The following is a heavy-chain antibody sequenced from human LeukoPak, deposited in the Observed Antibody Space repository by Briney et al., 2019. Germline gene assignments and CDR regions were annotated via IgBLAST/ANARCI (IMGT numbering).Heavy chain of an antibody. Sequence: GGSLRLSCAASGFTFSNAWMSWVRQAPGKGPEWVGRIKSKTDGGTTDYAASVKGRFTISRDDSKNTLYLQMNSLKTEDTAVYYCTTFQLLRGSDYWGQGTLVTVSS. V-gene: IGHV3-15*01. CDR3: TTFQLLRGSDY. D-gene: IGHD3-9*01. CDR2: IKSKTDGGTT. J-gene: IGHJ4*02. CDR1: GFTFSNAW.